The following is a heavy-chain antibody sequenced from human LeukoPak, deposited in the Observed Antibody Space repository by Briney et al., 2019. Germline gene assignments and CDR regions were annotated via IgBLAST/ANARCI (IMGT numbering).Heavy chain of an antibody. CDR2: SYYSENT. J-gene: IGHJ6*04. D-gene: IGHD2-15*01. CDR3: AGLGYTDRYYYGMDA. Sequence: SQTLSLTCTVSGDSISSGDYYCRWIRQHRGEGLEWIGYSYYSENTYYNPYRKSRVTISVDTSNTKFSLKLSSVPDADTAVYYCAGLGYTDRYYYGMDAWGKGTTVTASS. CDR1: GDSISSGDYY. V-gene: IGHV4-30-4*01.